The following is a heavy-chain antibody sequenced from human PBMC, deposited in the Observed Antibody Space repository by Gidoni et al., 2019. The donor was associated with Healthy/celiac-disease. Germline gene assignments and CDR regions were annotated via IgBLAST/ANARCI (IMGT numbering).Heavy chain of an antibody. V-gene: IGHV3-33*01. CDR2: IWYDGSNK. CDR3: ARRDCSSTSCYTGRYYMDV. D-gene: IGHD2-2*02. CDR1: GFTFSSYG. Sequence: QVQLVESGGGVVQPGRSLRLSCAASGFTFSSYGMHWVRQAPGKGLEWVAVIWYDGSNKYYADSVKGRFTISRDNSKNTLYLQMNSLRAEDTAVYYCARRDCSSTSCYTGRYYMDVWGKGTTVTVSS. J-gene: IGHJ6*03.